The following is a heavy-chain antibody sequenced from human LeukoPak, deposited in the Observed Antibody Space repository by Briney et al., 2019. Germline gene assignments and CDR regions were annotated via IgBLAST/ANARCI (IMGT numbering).Heavy chain of an antibody. J-gene: IGHJ6*03. CDR2: IIPIFGTA. V-gene: IGHV1-69*13. D-gene: IGHD3-22*01. CDR3: ATLTPYYYDSSGYTHYYYYMDV. Sequence: SVKVSCKASGGTFSSYAISWVRQAPGQGLEWMGGIIPIFGTANYAQKYQGRVTITADESTSTAYMELSSLRSEDTAVYYCATLTPYYYDSSGYTHYYYYMDVWGKGTTVTVSS. CDR1: GGTFSSYA.